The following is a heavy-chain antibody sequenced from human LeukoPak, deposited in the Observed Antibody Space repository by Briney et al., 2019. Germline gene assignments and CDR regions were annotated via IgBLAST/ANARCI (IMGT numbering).Heavy chain of an antibody. Sequence: GRSLRLSCAASGFTFSSYAMHWVRQAPGKGLEWVAVISYDGSNKYYADSVKGRFTISRDNSKNTLYLQMNSLRAEDTAVYYCARDYYDSSGYHGYAFDIWGQGTMVTVSS. J-gene: IGHJ3*02. CDR3: ARDYYDSSGYHGYAFDI. V-gene: IGHV3-30-3*01. CDR1: GFTFSSYA. CDR2: ISYDGSNK. D-gene: IGHD3-22*01.